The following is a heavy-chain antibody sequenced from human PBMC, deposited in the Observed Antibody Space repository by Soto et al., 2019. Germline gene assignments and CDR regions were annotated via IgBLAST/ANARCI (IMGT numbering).Heavy chain of an antibody. CDR2: IYYSGST. Sequence: SETLSLTCTVSGGSISSYCWSWIRQPPGKGLEWIGYIYYSGSTNYNPSLKSRVTISVDTSKNQFSLKLSSVTAADTAVYYCAGSGSSPYYYYYGMDVWGQGTTVTISS. V-gene: IGHV4-59*01. CDR3: AGSGSSPYYYYYGMDV. D-gene: IGHD3-10*01. CDR1: GGSISSYC. J-gene: IGHJ6*02.